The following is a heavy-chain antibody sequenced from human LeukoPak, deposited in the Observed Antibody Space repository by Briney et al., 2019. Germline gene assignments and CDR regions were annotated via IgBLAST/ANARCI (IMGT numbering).Heavy chain of an antibody. D-gene: IGHD2-15*01. CDR2: IYYGGST. V-gene: IGHV4-39*01. Sequence: SETLSLTCTVSGGSICSSDYYWGWIRQPPGKGLEWIGSIYYGGSTYYNPSLKSRVTISVDTSMNQFSLKLSFVTTADTAVYYCARALGYCSGGSCTRGYNWFDPWGQGTLVTVPS. CDR1: GGSICSSDYY. J-gene: IGHJ5*02. CDR3: ARALGYCSGGSCTRGYNWFDP.